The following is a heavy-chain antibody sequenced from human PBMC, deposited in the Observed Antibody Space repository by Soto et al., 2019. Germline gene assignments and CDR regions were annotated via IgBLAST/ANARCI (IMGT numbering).Heavy chain of an antibody. CDR1: GYTFTDHG. J-gene: IGHJ4*02. CDR2: VSSYNGNT. V-gene: IGHV1-18*01. D-gene: IGHD3-10*01. CDR3: AREVEGSYSSADF. Sequence: QVQLVQSGPEVKKPGASVTVSCKTSGYTFTDHGIDWVRQAPGQGLEWVGWVSSYNGNTNYAYNLKDRVIMTTDASTRTAYMELRGLRSEDTAVYYCAREVEGSYSSADFWGQGTPVTVSS.